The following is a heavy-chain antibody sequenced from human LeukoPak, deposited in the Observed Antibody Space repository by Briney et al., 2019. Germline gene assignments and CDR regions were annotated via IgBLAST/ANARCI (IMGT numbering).Heavy chain of an antibody. J-gene: IGHJ5*02. D-gene: IGHD2-2*01. CDR3: ARSHCSSTSCLNWFDP. V-gene: IGHV5-51*01. Sequence: GESLKISCKGSGYSFTSYWIGWVRQMPGKGLEWMGIIHPGDSDTRYSPSFQGQVTISADKSISTAYLQWSSLKASDTAMYYCARSHCSSTSCLNWFDPWGQGTLVTVSS. CDR1: GYSFTSYW. CDR2: IHPGDSDT.